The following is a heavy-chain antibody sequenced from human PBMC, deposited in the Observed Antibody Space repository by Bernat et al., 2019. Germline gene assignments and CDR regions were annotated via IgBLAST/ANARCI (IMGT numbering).Heavy chain of an antibody. CDR2: IYYSGST. CDR3: ARPHSSGFINDY. D-gene: IGHD3-22*01. CDR1: GGSISSSSYY. J-gene: IGHJ4*02. V-gene: IGHV4-39*01. Sequence: QLQLQESGPGLVKPSETLSLTCTVSGGSISSSSYYWGWIRQPPGKGLEWIGSIYYSGSTYYNPSLKRRVTISVDTSKNQFSLQLSSVTAADTAVYYCARPHSSGFINDYWGQGTLVTVSS.